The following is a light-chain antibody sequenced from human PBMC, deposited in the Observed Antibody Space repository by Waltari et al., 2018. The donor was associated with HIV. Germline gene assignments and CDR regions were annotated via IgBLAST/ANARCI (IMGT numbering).Light chain of an antibody. J-gene: IGKJ2*03. Sequence: DIVMTQSPDSLAVSLGERATINCKSSQSVLYISNNKNYLAWYQQKPGQPPKLLIYWAATRASGVPDRFSGSGSGTDFTLTISRLQAEDVAVYYCQQYYSTPYSFGQGTKLEIK. V-gene: IGKV4-1*01. CDR2: WAA. CDR3: QQYYSTPYS. CDR1: QSVLYISNNKNY.